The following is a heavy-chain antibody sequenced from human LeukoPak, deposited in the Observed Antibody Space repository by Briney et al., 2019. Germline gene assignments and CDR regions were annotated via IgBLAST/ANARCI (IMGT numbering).Heavy chain of an antibody. Sequence: GGSLKLSCAASGFTFSVSAMQWVRQASGKGVEWVGRIRSKVNSYATAYAASVEGRFTISRDDSKNTAYLQMNSLKTEDTAVYYCTRQLIYCTNGVCRYNWFDPWGQGTLVTVSS. D-gene: IGHD2-8*01. CDR1: GFTFSVSA. CDR2: IRSKVNSYAT. V-gene: IGHV3-73*01. CDR3: TRQLIYCTNGVCRYNWFDP. J-gene: IGHJ5*02.